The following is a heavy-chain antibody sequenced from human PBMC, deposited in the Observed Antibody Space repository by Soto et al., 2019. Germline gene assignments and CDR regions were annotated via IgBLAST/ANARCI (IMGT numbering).Heavy chain of an antibody. D-gene: IGHD2-2*01. CDR1: GFTFSSYG. J-gene: IGHJ6*03. Sequence: GGSLRLSCAASGFTFSSYGMHWVRQAPGKGLEWVAVISYDGSNKYYADSVKGRFTISRDNSKNTLYLQMNSLRAEDTAVYYCAKDGEDIVVVPAARVYYYYYMDVWGKGTTVTVSS. V-gene: IGHV3-30*18. CDR2: ISYDGSNK. CDR3: AKDGEDIVVVPAARVYYYYYMDV.